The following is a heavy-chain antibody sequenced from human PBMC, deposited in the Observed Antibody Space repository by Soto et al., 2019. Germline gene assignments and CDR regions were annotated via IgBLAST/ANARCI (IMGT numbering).Heavy chain of an antibody. V-gene: IGHV3-66*01. CDR1: GFTVSSNY. CDR3: SRGARYFDWLLNGYYYYYYMDV. Sequence: PGGSLRLSCAASGFTVSSNYMSWVRQAPGKGLEWVSVIYSGGSTYYADSVKGRFTIPRDNSKNTLYLQMNSLRAEDTAVYYCSRGARYFDWLLNGYYYYYYMDVWGKGTTVTVSS. J-gene: IGHJ6*03. D-gene: IGHD3-9*01. CDR2: IYSGGST.